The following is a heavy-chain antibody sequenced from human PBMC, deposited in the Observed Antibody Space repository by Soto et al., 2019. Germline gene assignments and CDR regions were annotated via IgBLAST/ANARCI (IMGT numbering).Heavy chain of an antibody. V-gene: IGHV3-33*01. J-gene: IGHJ6*04. CDR1: GFTFSSYG. D-gene: IGHD2-15*01. CDR3: ARAYPILFRGGSCYADYGRDV. CDR2: IWYDGSNK. Sequence: QVQLVESGGGVVQPGRSLRLSCAASGFTFSSYGMHWVRQAPGKGLEWVAVIWYDGSNKYYADSVKGRFTISRDNSKNTLYLQINRLRAEDRAVYYCARAYPILFRGGSCYADYGRDVWGKGTTVTVSS.